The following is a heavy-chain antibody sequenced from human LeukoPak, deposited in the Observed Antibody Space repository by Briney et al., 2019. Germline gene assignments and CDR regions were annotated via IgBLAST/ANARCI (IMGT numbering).Heavy chain of an antibody. J-gene: IGHJ4*02. Sequence: SETLSLTCAVYGGSFSSYYWSWIRQPPGKGLEWIGEINHSGNTNYNPSLKSRVTISVDPSKDQFSLKLSSVTAADTAVYYCARGPYASDAGYWGQGTLVTVSS. CDR2: INHSGNT. V-gene: IGHV4-34*01. CDR3: ARGPYASDAGY. CDR1: GGSFSSYY. D-gene: IGHD2-2*01.